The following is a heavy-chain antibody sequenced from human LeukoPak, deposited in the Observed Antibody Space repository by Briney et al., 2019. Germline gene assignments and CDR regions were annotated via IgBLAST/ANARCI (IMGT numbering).Heavy chain of an antibody. CDR1: GFTFSSYS. V-gene: IGHV3-21*01. CDR2: ISSSSSYI. J-gene: IGHJ4*02. Sequence: GGSLTLSCAASGFTFSSYSMNWVRQAPGKGLEWVSSISSSSSYIYYADSVKARFTISRDNAKNSLYLQMNSLRAEDTAVYYCARGGPYCSSTSCYYLGPIDYWGQGTLVTVSS. D-gene: IGHD2-2*01. CDR3: ARGGPYCSSTSCYYLGPIDY.